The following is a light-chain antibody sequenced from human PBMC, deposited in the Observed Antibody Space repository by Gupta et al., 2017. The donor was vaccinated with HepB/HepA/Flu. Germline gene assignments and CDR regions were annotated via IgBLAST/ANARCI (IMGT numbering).Light chain of an antibody. Sequence: DIQMTQSPSSLSASVGVRVTITCQASQDISNYLNWYQQKPGKAPKLLIYDASNLETGVPSRFSGSGSGTDFTFTISSLQPEDIATYYCQQYDNLCSFGQGTKLEIK. CDR2: DAS. CDR3: QQYDNLCS. CDR1: QDISNY. V-gene: IGKV1-33*01. J-gene: IGKJ2*04.